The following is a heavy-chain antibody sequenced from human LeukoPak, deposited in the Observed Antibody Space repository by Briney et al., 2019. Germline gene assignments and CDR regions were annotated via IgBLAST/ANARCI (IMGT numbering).Heavy chain of an antibody. CDR2: IKQDGSEK. CDR3: AREDGDLDY. J-gene: IGHJ4*02. V-gene: IGHV3-7*03. D-gene: IGHD4-17*01. CDR1: GFTFSSYA. Sequence: GGSLRLSCAASGFTFSSYAMSWVRQAPGKGLEWVANIKQDGSEKYYVDSVKGRFTISRDNAKNSLYLQMNSLRAEDTAVYYCAREDGDLDYWGQGTLVTVSS.